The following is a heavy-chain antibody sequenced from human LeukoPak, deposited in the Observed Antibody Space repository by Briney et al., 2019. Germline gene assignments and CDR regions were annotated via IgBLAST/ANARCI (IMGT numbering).Heavy chain of an antibody. CDR3: ARGIMVRGVIEYNWFDP. CDR1: GGSISSGGYY. V-gene: IGHV4-31*03. CDR2: IYYSGST. D-gene: IGHD3-10*01. J-gene: IGHJ5*02. Sequence: SETLSLTCTVSGGSISSGGYYWSWIRQHPGKGLEWIGYIYYSGSTYYNPSLKSRVTISVDTSKNQFSLKLSSGTAADTAVYYCARGIMVRGVIEYNWFDPWGQGTLVTVSS.